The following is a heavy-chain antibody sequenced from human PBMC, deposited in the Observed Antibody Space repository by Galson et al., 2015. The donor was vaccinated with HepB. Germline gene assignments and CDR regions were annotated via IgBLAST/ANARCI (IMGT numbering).Heavy chain of an antibody. D-gene: IGHD4-17*01. V-gene: IGHV3-21*01. Sequence: SLRLSCAASGFTFTMYSMNWVRQAPGKGLEWVSSISSSSSYIYYADSLKGRFTISRDNAKNSLYLQMNSLRAEDTAVYYCASGGGDYNHYFDYWGQGTLVTVSS. CDR2: ISSSSSYI. J-gene: IGHJ4*02. CDR1: GFTFTMYS. CDR3: ASGGGDYNHYFDY.